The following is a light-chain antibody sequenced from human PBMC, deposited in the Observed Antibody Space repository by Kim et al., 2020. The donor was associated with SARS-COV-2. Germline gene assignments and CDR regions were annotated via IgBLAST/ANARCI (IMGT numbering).Light chain of an antibody. Sequence: LCASVGDRVTITCRASQNINAYLNWYQQRPGKAPKLLIFAASSLQSGVPSRFSGSGSGTDFTLTISSLQPEDFATYYCQQSFSFHTFGQGTKLEIK. J-gene: IGKJ2*01. V-gene: IGKV1-39*01. CDR3: QQSFSFHT. CDR2: AAS. CDR1: QNINAY.